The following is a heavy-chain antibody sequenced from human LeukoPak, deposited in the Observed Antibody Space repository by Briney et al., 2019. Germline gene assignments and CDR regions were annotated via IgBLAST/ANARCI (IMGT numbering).Heavy chain of an antibody. Sequence: PGGSLRLSCAASGFKFSDYYMSWLRHAPGKGLEWVSYISNTGNTKYYADSVKGRFSIFRDNAKNSLFLQMDSLRGGDTAVYFCVRELWTQSFGFTMEVWGQGTTVTVSS. V-gene: IGHV3-11*01. D-gene: IGHD5-18*01. CDR2: ISNTGNTK. J-gene: IGHJ6*02. CDR3: VRELWTQSFGFTMEV. CDR1: GFKFSDYY.